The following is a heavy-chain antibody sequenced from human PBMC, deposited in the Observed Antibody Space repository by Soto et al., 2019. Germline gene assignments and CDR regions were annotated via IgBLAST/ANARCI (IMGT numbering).Heavy chain of an antibody. Sequence: SETLSLTCTVSGGSINDYYWSWIRQTPGKGLEWVGFMYYSGSTDYNPSLKSRVSISVDTSKNQFSLKLSSVTAADTAVYYCAREKMYAIHYGRDVGGKGPTVTVSS. V-gene: IGHV4-59*12. J-gene: IGHJ6*04. D-gene: IGHD2-8*01. CDR1: GGSINDYY. CDR3: AREKMYAIHYGRDV. CDR2: MYYSGST.